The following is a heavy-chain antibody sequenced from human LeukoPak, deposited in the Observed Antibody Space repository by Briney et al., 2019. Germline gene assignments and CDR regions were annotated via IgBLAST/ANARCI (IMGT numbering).Heavy chain of an antibody. V-gene: IGHV4-31*03. J-gene: IGHJ4*02. CDR3: ARDPRSGSGFDY. CDR1: GGSISSGGYY. Sequence: SETLSLTCTVSGGSISSGGYYWSWIRQHPGRGLEWIGYIYYSGSTYYNPSLKSRVTISVDTSKNQFSLKLSSVTAADTAVYYCARDPRSGSGFDYWGQGTLVTVSS. D-gene: IGHD6-19*01. CDR2: IYYSGST.